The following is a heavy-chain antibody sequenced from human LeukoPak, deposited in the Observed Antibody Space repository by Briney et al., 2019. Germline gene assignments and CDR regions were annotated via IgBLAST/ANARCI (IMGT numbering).Heavy chain of an antibody. D-gene: IGHD5-12*01. CDR3: ARGGTGYGDFDY. CDR1: GFTFTTYW. V-gene: IGHV3-74*01. Sequence: PGGSLRLSCAASGFTFTTYWIHWVRQAPGKGLVWVSRIHSDGSSTRYADSVKGRFTVSRDNDKNTVYLQMNSLRAEDTAVYYCARGGTGYGDFDYSGQGTLVSVSS. J-gene: IGHJ4*02. CDR2: IHSDGSST.